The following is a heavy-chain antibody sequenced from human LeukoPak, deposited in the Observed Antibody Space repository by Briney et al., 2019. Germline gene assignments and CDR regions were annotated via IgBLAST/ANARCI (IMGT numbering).Heavy chain of an antibody. CDR3: ARLAARSSLIFDY. CDR1: GGSISSSSYY. Sequence: SETLSLTCTVSGGSISSSSYYWGWIRQPPGKGLEWIGSIYYSGSTYYNPSLKSRVTISVDTSKNQFSLKLSSVTAADTAVYYCARLAARSSLIFDYWGQGTLVTVSS. CDR2: IYYSGST. D-gene: IGHD6-6*01. V-gene: IGHV4-39*01. J-gene: IGHJ4*02.